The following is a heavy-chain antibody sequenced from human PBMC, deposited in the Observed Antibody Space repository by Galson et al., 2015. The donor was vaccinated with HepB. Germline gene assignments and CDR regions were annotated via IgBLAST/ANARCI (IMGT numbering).Heavy chain of an antibody. CDR3: ARDPVGHSYALGYFEY. CDR2: IWYDGSNP. V-gene: IGHV3-33*01. D-gene: IGHD5-18*01. Sequence: SLRLSCAASGFIFSSYGMHWVRQAPGKGLEWVAVIWYDGSNPYYADSVKGRFTISRDSSKNTLYLQTNSLRAEDTAVYYCARDPVGHSYALGYFEYWGQGTLVTVSS. CDR1: GFIFSSYG. J-gene: IGHJ4*02.